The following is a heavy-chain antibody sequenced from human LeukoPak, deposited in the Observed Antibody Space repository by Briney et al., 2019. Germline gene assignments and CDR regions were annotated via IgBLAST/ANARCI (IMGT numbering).Heavy chain of an antibody. Sequence: PSETLSLTCAVSNSSLSIGYFWGWIGQSPGIGLEWVGRIYHIGKTYYNPSLRSRLTISVDASNNQLSLSLTSHTAADSALYFCARGAGAFGSSSYHFDYWGQGILVTVSS. D-gene: IGHD6-6*01. J-gene: IGHJ4*02. CDR1: NSSLSIGYF. CDR2: IYHIGKT. V-gene: IGHV4-38-2*01. CDR3: ARGAGAFGSSSYHFDY.